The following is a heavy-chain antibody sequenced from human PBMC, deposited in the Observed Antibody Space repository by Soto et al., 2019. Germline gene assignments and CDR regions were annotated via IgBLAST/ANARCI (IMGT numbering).Heavy chain of an antibody. CDR3: ARGHFGVPMEV. Sequence: EVQLLESGGGLVQPGGSLRLSCAASEFTFSSYSMIWVRQAPGKGLEWVSGVNGGGDITYYAESVQGRFTISMVNTKNTLYLQMNSLRAQDMAVFYCARGHFGVPMEVWGQGTTVTVSS. CDR2: VNGGGDIT. J-gene: IGHJ6*02. D-gene: IGHD3-3*01. CDR1: EFTFSSYS. V-gene: IGHV3-23*01.